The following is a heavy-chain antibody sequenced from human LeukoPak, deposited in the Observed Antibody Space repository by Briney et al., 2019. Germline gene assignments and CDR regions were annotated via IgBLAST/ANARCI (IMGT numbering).Heavy chain of an antibody. J-gene: IGHJ4*02. CDR2: ISSSGSTI. CDR3: ARDQLEYYGSGSYPDY. V-gene: IGHV3-11*01. Sequence: PGGSLRLSCAASGFTFSDYYMSWIRQAPGKGLEWVSYISSSGSTIYYADSVKGRFTISRDDAKNSLYLQMNSLRAEDTAVYYCARDQLEYYGSGSYPDYWGQGTLVTVSS. CDR1: GFTFSDYY. D-gene: IGHD3-10*01.